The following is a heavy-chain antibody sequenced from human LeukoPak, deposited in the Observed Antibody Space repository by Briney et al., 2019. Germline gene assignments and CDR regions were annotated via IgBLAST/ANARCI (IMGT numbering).Heavy chain of an antibody. CDR3: ARDLDFMWELRSDAFDI. CDR1: GFTFSSYS. V-gene: IGHV3-21*01. Sequence: GGSLRLSRAASGFTFSSYSMNWVRQAPGKGLEWVSSISSSSSYIYYADSVKGRFTISRDNAKNSLYLQMNSLRAEDTAVYYCARDLDFMWELRSDAFDIWGQGTMVTVSS. D-gene: IGHD1-26*01. CDR2: ISSSSSYI. J-gene: IGHJ3*02.